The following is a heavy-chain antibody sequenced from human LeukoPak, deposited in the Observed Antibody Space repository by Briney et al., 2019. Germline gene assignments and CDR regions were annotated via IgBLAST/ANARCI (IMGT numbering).Heavy chain of an antibody. CDR3: SIVGFDWRVCPFVI. J-gene: IGHJ3*02. D-gene: IGHD3-9*01. CDR2: ISGDGGDK. V-gene: IGHV3-43*02. Sequence: GGSLRLSCAASGFTFNDYAINWVRQAPGKGLEWVALISGDGGDKFYADSVRGRFTISRDNNKNSLFLQMNRLRTEPTALYYCSIVGFDWRVCPFVIWGQGTMLTVSS. CDR1: GFTFNDYA.